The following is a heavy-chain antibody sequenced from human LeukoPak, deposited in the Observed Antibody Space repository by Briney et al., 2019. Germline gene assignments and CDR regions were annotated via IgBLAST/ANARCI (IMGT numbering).Heavy chain of an antibody. V-gene: IGHV4-39*01. CDR2: FYYSDST. CDR3: ARHRPDRYSSSYNWFDP. J-gene: IGHJ5*02. Sequence: KTSETLSLTCTVSGGSISTSNHYWGWIRQPPGKGLEWIGSFYYSDSTYYNPSLKSRVTISVDTSKNQFSLKLSSVTAADTAVYYCARHRPDRYSSSYNWFDPWGQGTLVTVSS. CDR1: GGSISTSNHY. D-gene: IGHD6-6*01.